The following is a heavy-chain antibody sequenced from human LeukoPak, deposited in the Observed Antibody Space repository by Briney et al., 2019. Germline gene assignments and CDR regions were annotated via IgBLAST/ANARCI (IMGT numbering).Heavy chain of an antibody. V-gene: IGHV4-4*02. CDR3: ARRGSSGYFYYFDY. CDR2: IYHSGST. J-gene: IGHJ4*02. Sequence: PSGTLSLTCAVSGGSISSSKWWTWVRQPPGKGLEWIGEIYHSGSTNYNPSLKSRVTMSVDTSKNQFSLKLSSVTAADTAVYYCARRGSSGYFYYFDYWGQGTLVTVSS. CDR1: GGSISSSKW. D-gene: IGHD3-22*01.